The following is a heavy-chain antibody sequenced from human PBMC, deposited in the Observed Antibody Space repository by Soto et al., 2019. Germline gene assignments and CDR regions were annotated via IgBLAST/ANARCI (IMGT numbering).Heavy chain of an antibody. CDR2: INAGNGNT. CDR1: GYTFTSYA. V-gene: IGHV1-3*01. CDR3: ARGGLTIFGVVEYFDY. D-gene: IGHD3-3*01. J-gene: IGHJ4*02. Sequence: ASVKVSCKASGYTFTSYAMHRVRQAPGQRLEWMGWINAGNGNTKYSQKFQGRVTITRDTSASTAYMELSSLRSEDTAVYYCARGGLTIFGVVEYFDYWGQGTLVTVSS.